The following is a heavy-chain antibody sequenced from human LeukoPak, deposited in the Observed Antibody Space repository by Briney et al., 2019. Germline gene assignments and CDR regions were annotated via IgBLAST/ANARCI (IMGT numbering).Heavy chain of an antibody. V-gene: IGHV1-18*01. D-gene: IGHD3-3*01. Sequence: ASVKVSCKASGYSFITHGITWVRQAPGQGLQWVGWISTYSGNAHYAQRFQGRVTLSKDTATTTAYLEVRNLRSDDTAVYYCARDLALLGVVFTSYMDVWGKGTPVIVSS. CDR1: GYSFITHG. J-gene: IGHJ6*03. CDR2: ISTYSGNA. CDR3: ARDLALLGVVFTSYMDV.